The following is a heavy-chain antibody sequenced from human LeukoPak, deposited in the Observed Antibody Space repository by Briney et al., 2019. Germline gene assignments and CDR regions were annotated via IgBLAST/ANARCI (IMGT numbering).Heavy chain of an antibody. CDR2: IYYSGST. V-gene: IGHV4-59*08. Sequence: SETLSLTCTVSGGSISSYYWSWIRQPPGKGLEWIGYIYYSGSTNYNPSLKSRVTISVDTSKNQFSLKLSSVTAADTAVYYCARLSNYYDSSGHVDYWGQGTLVTVSS. CDR1: GGSISSYY. D-gene: IGHD3-22*01. CDR3: ARLSNYYDSSGHVDY. J-gene: IGHJ4*02.